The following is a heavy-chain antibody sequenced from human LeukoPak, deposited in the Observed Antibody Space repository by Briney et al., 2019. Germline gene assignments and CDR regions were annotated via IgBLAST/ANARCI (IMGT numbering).Heavy chain of an antibody. CDR2: IYSSGTI. Sequence: SETLSLTCTVSGDAVSRYYWSWIRQSPGKGLEWIGYIYSSGTINYNRSLKSRVTMSLDTSKNQFSLKLSSVTAADTAVYYCARGSWQLAEEVYWGQGTLVTVSS. D-gene: IGHD6-6*01. CDR1: GDAVSRYY. V-gene: IGHV4-59*02. J-gene: IGHJ4*02. CDR3: ARGSWQLAEEVY.